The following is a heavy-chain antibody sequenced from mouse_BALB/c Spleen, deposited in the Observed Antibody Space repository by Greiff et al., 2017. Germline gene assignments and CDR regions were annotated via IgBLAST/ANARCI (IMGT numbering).Heavy chain of an antibody. J-gene: IGHJ2*01. CDR1: GDSITSGY. V-gene: IGHV3-8*02. Sequence: EVKLMESGPSLVKPSQTLSLTCSVTGDSITSGYWNWIRKFPGNKLEYMGYISYSGSTYYNPSLKSRISITRDTSKTQYYLQLNSVTTEDTATYYCARGYGSVYFDYWGQGTTLTVSS. CDR3: ARGYGSVYFDY. CDR2: ISYSGST. D-gene: IGHD1-1*01.